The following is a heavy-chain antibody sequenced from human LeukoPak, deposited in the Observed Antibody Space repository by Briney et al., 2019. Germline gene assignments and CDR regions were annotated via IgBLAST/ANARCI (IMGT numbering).Heavy chain of an antibody. J-gene: IGHJ6*03. CDR1: GGTFSSYA. CDR2: IIPIFGTA. Sequence: ASVKVSCKASGGTFSSYAISWVRQAPGQGLEWMGGIIPIFGTASYAQKFQGRVTITTDESTSTAYMELSSLRSEDTAVYYCATSPSYYYYMDVWGKGTTVTVSS. V-gene: IGHV1-69*05. CDR3: ATSPSYYYYMDV.